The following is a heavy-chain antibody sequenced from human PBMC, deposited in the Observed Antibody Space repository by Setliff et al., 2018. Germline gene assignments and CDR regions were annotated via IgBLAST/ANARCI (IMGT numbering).Heavy chain of an antibody. CDR3: ARGGYGGYHEALDI. Sequence: ASVKVSCKASGYTFTSFFHQWVRQAPGQGLEWLGWINSNSGSTTYAQKFHDRVTMTTDRSTSTAYMELRSLGSDDTAMYYCARGGYGGYHEALDIWGQGTMVTVSS. CDR2: INSNSGST. CDR1: GYTFTSFF. J-gene: IGHJ3*02. V-gene: IGHV1-18*01. D-gene: IGHD5-12*01.